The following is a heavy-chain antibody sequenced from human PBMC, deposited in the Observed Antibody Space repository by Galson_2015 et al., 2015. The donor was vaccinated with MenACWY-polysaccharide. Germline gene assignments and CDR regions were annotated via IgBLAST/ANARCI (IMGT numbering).Heavy chain of an antibody. J-gene: IGHJ4*02. V-gene: IGHV4-38-2*01. Sequence: ETLSLTCAVSDYSIRSGYFWGWIRQPPGKGLEWIASIFHSGTTYYNPPLKSRVTISVDTSKNQFSLKLSSVTAADTAVYYCARVEKYSGSFYILYWGQGTLVTVSS. CDR1: DYSIRSGYF. CDR3: ARVEKYSGSFYILY. CDR2: IFHSGTT. D-gene: IGHD1-26*01.